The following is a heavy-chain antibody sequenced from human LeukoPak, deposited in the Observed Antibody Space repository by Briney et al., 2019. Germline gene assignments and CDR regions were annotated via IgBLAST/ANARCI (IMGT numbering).Heavy chain of an antibody. CDR1: GFTFSSYA. CDR3: AKDSGSGYYDSSGSYAFDI. CDR2: ISGSGGST. D-gene: IGHD3-22*01. Sequence: GGSLRLSCAASGFTFSSYAMSWVRQAPGKGLEWVSAISGSGGSTYYADSVKGRFTISRDNSKNTLYLQMNSLRAEDTAVYYCAKDSGSGYYDSSGSYAFDIWGQGTMVTVSS. V-gene: IGHV3-23*01. J-gene: IGHJ3*02.